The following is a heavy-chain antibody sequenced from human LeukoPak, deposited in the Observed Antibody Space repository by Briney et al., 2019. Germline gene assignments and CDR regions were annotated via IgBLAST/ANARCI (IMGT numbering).Heavy chain of an antibody. CDR2: IIQDGSEK. V-gene: IGHV3-7*05. CDR1: GFTFSSFW. Sequence: GGSLRLSCAASGFTFSSFWMSWVRQAPGKGLEWGAKIIQDGSEKYYVDSVKGRFTISRDNAKNSLYLQMNSLRAEDTAVYYCARDSPGIMIFGVVTPNGGQGTLVTVSS. CDR3: ARDSPGIMIFGVVTPN. D-gene: IGHD3-3*01. J-gene: IGHJ4*02.